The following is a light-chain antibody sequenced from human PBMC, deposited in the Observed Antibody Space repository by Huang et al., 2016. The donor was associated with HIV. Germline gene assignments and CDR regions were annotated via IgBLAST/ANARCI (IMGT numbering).Light chain of an antibody. CDR1: RSVLYSSNSKNY. CDR2: WAS. CDR3: QQYYRLPQT. J-gene: IGKJ1*01. V-gene: IGKV4-1*01. Sequence: DIVMTQSPDSLTVSLGERATIKCRSSRSVLYSSNSKNYLAWFQQKPGRAPRRFIYWASGRESGVPDRFSGSGSGTDFTLTSDRLEAEDAAIYYCQQYYRLPQTFGQGTRVEIK.